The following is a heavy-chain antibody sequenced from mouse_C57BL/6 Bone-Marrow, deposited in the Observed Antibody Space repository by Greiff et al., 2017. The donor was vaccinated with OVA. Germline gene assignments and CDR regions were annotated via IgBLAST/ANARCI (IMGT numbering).Heavy chain of an antibody. D-gene: IGHD2-4*01. Sequence: EVKVEESGEGLVKPGGSLKLSCAASGFTFSSYAMSWVRQTPEKRLEWVAYISSGGDYIYYADTVKGRFTISRDNARNTLYLQMSSLKSEDTAMYYCTRPLYDYDEGPWFAYWGQGTLVTVSA. CDR3: TRPLYDYDEGPWFAY. V-gene: IGHV5S21*01. CDR1: GFTFSSYA. J-gene: IGHJ3*01. CDR2: ISSGGDYI.